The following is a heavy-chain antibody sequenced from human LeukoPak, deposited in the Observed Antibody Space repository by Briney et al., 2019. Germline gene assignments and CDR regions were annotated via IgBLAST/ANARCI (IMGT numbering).Heavy chain of an antibody. J-gene: IGHJ4*02. CDR2: MSGTYGTK. D-gene: IGHD3-22*01. CDR1: GFTLSSYA. V-gene: IGHV3-23*01. Sequence: GGSLRLSCAASGFTLSSYALSWVRQAPGKGLEWVSSMSGTYGTKFYADSVKGRFTLSRDISKNTMYLQMDSLRAEDTALYYCVKGAGYYYDSRFDYWGQGTLVTVSS. CDR3: VKGAGYYYDSRFDY.